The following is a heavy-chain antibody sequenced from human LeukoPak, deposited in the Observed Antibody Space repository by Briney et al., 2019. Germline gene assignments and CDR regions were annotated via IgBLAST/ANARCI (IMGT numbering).Heavy chain of an antibody. Sequence: SETLSLTCTVSGGSISSSSYYWGWIRQPPGEGLEWIGSIYYSGSTYYNPSLKSRVTISVDTSKNQFSLKLSSVTAADTAVYYCARRAPSSGYFDYWGQGTVVTVSS. D-gene: IGHD6-19*01. CDR1: GGSISSSSYY. CDR2: IYYSGST. J-gene: IGHJ4*02. CDR3: ARRAPSSGYFDY. V-gene: IGHV4-39*01.